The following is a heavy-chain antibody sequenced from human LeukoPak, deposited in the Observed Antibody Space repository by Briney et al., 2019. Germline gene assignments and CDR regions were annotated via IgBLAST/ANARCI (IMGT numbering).Heavy chain of an antibody. CDR3: AKSRRDF. J-gene: IGHJ4*02. Sequence: GGSLRLSCVASGFAFSDSRMHWVRQAPGKGLEWVSRITRDGSSTAYADSVKGRFTVSRDNARTTLYLQMNSLRVEDAAVYFCAKSRRDFWGQGTLVTVSS. CDR2: ITRDGSST. V-gene: IGHV3-74*01. CDR1: GFAFSDSR.